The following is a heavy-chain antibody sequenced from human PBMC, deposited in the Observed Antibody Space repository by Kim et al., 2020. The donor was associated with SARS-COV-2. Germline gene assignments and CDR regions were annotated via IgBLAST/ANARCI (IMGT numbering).Heavy chain of an antibody. V-gene: IGHV1-69*13. CDR3: ARDRFGYCSGGSCYGWYFDL. Sequence: SVKVSCKASGGTFSSYAISWVRQAPGQGLEWMGGIIPIFGTANYAQKFQGRVTITADESTSTAYMELSSLRSEDTAVYYCARDRFGYCSGGSCYGWYFDLWGRGTLVTVSS. CDR2: IIPIFGTA. CDR1: GGTFSSYA. J-gene: IGHJ2*01. D-gene: IGHD2-15*01.